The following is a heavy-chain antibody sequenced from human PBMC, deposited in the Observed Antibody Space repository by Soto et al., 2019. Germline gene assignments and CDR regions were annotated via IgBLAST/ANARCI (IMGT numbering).Heavy chain of an antibody. D-gene: IGHD2-15*01. CDR1: GYTFTSYG. CDR3: ALGYCSGGSCYTPYYGMGV. V-gene: IGHV1-18*01. J-gene: IGHJ6*02. Sequence: ASVKVSCKASGYTFTSYGISWVRQAPGQGLEWMGWISAYNGNTNYAQKLQGRVTMTTDTSTSTAYMELRSLRSDDTAVYYCALGYCSGGSCYTPYYGMGVWGQGTTVTVSS. CDR2: ISAYNGNT.